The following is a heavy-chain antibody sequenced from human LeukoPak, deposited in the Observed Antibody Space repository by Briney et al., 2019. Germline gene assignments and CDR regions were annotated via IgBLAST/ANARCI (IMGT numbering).Heavy chain of an antibody. V-gene: IGHV4-34*01. J-gene: IGHJ4*02. Sequence: SETLSLTCAVYGGSFSGYYWSWIRQPPGKGLEWIGEINHSGSTNYNPSLKSRVTISVDTSKNQFSLKLSSMTAADTAVYYCARGPSTYATGFFDYWGQGTLVTVSS. CDR3: ARGPSTYATGFFDY. D-gene: IGHD2-2*01. CDR1: GGSFSGYY. CDR2: INHSGST.